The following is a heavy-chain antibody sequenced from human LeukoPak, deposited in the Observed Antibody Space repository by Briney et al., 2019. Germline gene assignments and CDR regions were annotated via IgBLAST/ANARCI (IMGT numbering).Heavy chain of an antibody. CDR2: IYSGGST. J-gene: IGHJ4*02. CDR1: GFTFSNAW. Sequence: GGSLRLSCAASGFTFSNAWMSWVRQAPGKGLEWVSVIYSGGSTYYADSVKGRFTISRDNSKNTLYLQMNSLRAEDTAVYYCARVRGPGGVYYFDYWGQGTLVTVSS. D-gene: IGHD4-23*01. V-gene: IGHV3-53*01. CDR3: ARVRGPGGVYYFDY.